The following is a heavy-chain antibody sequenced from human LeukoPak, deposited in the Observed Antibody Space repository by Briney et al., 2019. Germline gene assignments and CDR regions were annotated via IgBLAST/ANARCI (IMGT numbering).Heavy chain of an antibody. Sequence: ASVKVSCKASGYTFTSYDINWVRQATGQGLEWMGWMNPNSGNTGYAQKFQGRVTMTRNTSTTTTYMELSSLRSEDTAVYYCAVYYFNSSGYVPFWGPGTMVTVSS. CDR1: GYTFTSYD. J-gene: IGHJ3*01. CDR3: AVYYFNSSGYVPF. V-gene: IGHV1-8*01. D-gene: IGHD3-22*01. CDR2: MNPNSGNT.